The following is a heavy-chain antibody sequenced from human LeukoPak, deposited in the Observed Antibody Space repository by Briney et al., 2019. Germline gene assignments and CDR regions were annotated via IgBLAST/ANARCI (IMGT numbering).Heavy chain of an antibody. CDR2: IYTSGST. J-gene: IGHJ5*02. CDR1: GGSISSYY. Sequence: SETLSLTCTVSGGSISSYYWSWIRQPAGKGLEWIGRIYTSGSTNYNPSLKSRVTMSVDTSKNQFSLKLSSVTAADTAVYYCAREEDFYCSSTSCRGWFDPWGQGTLVTVSA. D-gene: IGHD2-2*01. V-gene: IGHV4-4*07. CDR3: AREEDFYCSSTSCRGWFDP.